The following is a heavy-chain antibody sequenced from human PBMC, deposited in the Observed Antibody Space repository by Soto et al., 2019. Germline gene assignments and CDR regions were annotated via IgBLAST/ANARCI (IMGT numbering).Heavy chain of an antibody. CDR2: IYPRDSDT. CDR1: GDSFTGFW. Sequence: PGESLKISCKVFGDSFTGFWIGWVRQMPGKGLEWVGSIYPRDSDTRYNPSFQGQVTISADRSTTTAYLQWSSLKASDTAVYYCARDFCPVPTCYDLWGQGVLVTVSS. V-gene: IGHV5-51*01. D-gene: IGHD3-3*01. CDR3: ARDFCPVPTCYDL. J-gene: IGHJ4*02.